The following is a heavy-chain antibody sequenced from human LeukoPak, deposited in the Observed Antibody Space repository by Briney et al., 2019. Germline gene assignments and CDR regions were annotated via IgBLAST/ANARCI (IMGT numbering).Heavy chain of an antibody. CDR3: VRVRDGGYFDL. Sequence: PGGSLRLSCAASGFTFSRYSMNWVRQAPGKGLEWVGRSRNKAKSFSTDYAASVKGRFTISRDESKNSLFLQMNSLKTEDTAVYSCVRVRDGGYFDLWGRGTLVTVSS. CDR1: GFTFSRYS. J-gene: IGHJ2*01. V-gene: IGHV3-72*01. D-gene: IGHD5-24*01. CDR2: SRNKAKSFST.